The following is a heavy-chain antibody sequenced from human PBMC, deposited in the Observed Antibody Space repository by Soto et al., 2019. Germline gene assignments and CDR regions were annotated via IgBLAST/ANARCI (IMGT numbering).Heavy chain of an antibody. CDR2: IYYSGST. Sequence: SETLSLTCAVSGGSISSYYWSWIRQPPGKGLEWIGYIYYSGSTNYNPSLKSRVTISVDTSKNQFSLKLSSVTAADTAVYYCARPTYNSGSPFDYWGQGTLVTVSS. J-gene: IGHJ4*02. CDR3: ARPTYNSGSPFDY. CDR1: GGSISSYY. D-gene: IGHD1-20*01. V-gene: IGHV4-59*01.